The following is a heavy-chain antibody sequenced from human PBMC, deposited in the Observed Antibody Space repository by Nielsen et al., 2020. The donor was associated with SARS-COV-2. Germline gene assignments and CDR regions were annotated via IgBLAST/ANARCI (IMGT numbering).Heavy chain of an antibody. CDR2: ISYDGSNK. Sequence: GESLKISCAASGFTFSNAWMSWVRQAPGKGLEWVAVISYDGSNKYYADSVKGRFTISRDNSKNTLYLQMNSLRAEDTAVYYCTKGAWYYDSSGYCAYWGQGTLVTVSS. J-gene: IGHJ4*02. V-gene: IGHV3-30*18. D-gene: IGHD3-22*01. CDR3: TKGAWYYDSSGYCAY. CDR1: GFTFSNAW.